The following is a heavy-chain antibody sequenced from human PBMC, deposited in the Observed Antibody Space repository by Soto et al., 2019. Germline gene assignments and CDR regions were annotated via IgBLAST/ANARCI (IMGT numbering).Heavy chain of an antibody. V-gene: IGHV3-64D*06. J-gene: IGHJ4*02. CDR2: ISSNGGGT. D-gene: IGHD6-6*01. CDR1: GFTFSNYA. CDR3: TRDRPGPKHYFDY. Sequence: GGSLRLSCSVSGFTFSNYAVHWVRQAPGKGLEHVSAISSNGGGTYYADSVKGRFTISRDNSKNTLYLQLRSLRAEDTAVYYCTRDRPGPKHYFDYWGQGYMVTVSS.